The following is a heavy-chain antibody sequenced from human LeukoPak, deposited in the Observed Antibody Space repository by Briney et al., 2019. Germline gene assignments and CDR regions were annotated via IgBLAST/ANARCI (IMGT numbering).Heavy chain of an antibody. D-gene: IGHD5-24*01. CDR1: GFTFSSYA. CDR2: ISYDGSNK. J-gene: IGHJ4*02. CDR3: AKAAEVATISTAFDF. V-gene: IGHV3-30-3*01. Sequence: PGGSLRLSCAASGFTFSSYAMHWVRQAPGKGLEWVAVISYDGSNKYYADSVKGRFTISRDNSKNTLYLQMNSLRGDDTAVYYCAKAAEVATISTAFDFWGQGTLVTVSS.